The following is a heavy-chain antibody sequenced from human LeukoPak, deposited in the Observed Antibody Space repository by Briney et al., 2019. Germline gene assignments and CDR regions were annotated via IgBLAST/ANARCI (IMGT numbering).Heavy chain of an antibody. CDR2: IYYSGTT. V-gene: IGHV4-59*01. J-gene: IGHJ4*02. CDR3: ARRYCSGGSCYSGFDY. D-gene: IGHD2-15*01. CDR1: GGSISSYY. Sequence: SETLSLTCTVSGGSISSYYWSWIRQPPGKGLEWIGYIYYSGTTNYNPSLKSRATISVDTSKNQFSLKLSSVTAADTAVYYCARRYCSGGSCYSGFDYWGQGTLVTVSS.